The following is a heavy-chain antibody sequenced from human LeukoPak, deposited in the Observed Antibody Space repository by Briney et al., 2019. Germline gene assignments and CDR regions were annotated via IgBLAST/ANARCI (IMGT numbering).Heavy chain of an antibody. J-gene: IGHJ2*01. V-gene: IGHV3-21*01. CDR2: ISSSSSYI. D-gene: IGHD2-15*01. Sequence: GGSLRLSCAASGFTFSSYAMSWVRQAPGKGLEWVSSISSSSSYIYYADSVKGRFTISRDNARNSLYLQMNSLRAEDTAVYYCARDGLAAATLHWCFDLWGRGTLVTVSS. CDR3: ARDGLAAATLHWCFDL. CDR1: GFTFSSYA.